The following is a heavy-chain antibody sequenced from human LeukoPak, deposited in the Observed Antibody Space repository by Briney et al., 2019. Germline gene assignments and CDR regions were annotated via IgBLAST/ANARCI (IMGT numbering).Heavy chain of an antibody. CDR3: ARDPGIAGFAY. CDR1: GFTFSSYE. V-gene: IGHV3-48*03. CDR2: ISSSGSTI. Sequence: GGSLRLSCAASGFTFSSYEMNWVRQAPGKGLEWVSYISSSGSTIYYADSVKGRFTISRDNAKNSLYLQMNSLRAEDTAVYYCARDPGIAGFAYRGQGTLVTVSS. J-gene: IGHJ4*02. D-gene: IGHD6-13*01.